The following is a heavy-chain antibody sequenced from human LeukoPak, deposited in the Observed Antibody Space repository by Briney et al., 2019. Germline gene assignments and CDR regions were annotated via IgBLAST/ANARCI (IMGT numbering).Heavy chain of an antibody. J-gene: IGHJ4*02. Sequence: GGSLRLSCAASGFTFSSYSMNWVRQAPGKGLEWVSYISSSSSTIYYADSVKGRFTISRDNAKNSLYLQMNSLRAEDTAVYYCARDHRAVAGAFDYWGQGTLVTVSS. CDR1: GFTFSSYS. D-gene: IGHD6-19*01. CDR2: ISSSSSTI. V-gene: IGHV3-48*01. CDR3: ARDHRAVAGAFDY.